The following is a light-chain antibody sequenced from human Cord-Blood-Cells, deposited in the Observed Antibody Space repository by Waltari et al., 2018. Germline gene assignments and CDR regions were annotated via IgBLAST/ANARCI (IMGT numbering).Light chain of an antibody. J-gene: IGLJ1*01. CDR1: SSDVGSYNL. CDR2: EGS. Sequence: QSALTQPASVSGSPGQSITLSCTGTSSDVGSYNLVSWYQQHPGKAPKLMIYEGSKRPSGVSNRFSGSKSGNTASLTISGLQAEDEADYYCCSYAGSVFGTGTKVTVL. CDR3: CSYAGSV. V-gene: IGLV2-23*01.